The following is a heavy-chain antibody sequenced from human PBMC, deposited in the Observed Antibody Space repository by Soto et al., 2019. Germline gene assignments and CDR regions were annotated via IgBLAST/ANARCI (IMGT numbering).Heavy chain of an antibody. J-gene: IGHJ4*02. CDR1: GYDFTTYG. V-gene: IGHV1-18*01. CDR3: ARGRYGDY. CDR2: ISAHNGNT. D-gene: IGHD1-1*01. Sequence: QVHLVQPGAEGKKPGASVKVSCKGSGYDFTTYGITWVRQAPGQGLEWMAWISAHNGNTDYTQKLQGRVTVTRDTSTSTAYMGLRSLRSDDTAMDSCARGRYGDYGGQGALVTVSS.